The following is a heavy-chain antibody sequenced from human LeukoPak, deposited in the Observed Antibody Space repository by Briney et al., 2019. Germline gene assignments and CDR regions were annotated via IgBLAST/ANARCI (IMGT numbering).Heavy chain of an antibody. Sequence: GGSLRLSCAASVFTLSSYWMYWVRQAPGKGLVWVSRINSDGRITNYADSVKGRFTISRDNSKNTVWLQMNSLRAEDTAMYYCAKDEKQDSVWTIDNWGQGTLVTVSS. J-gene: IGHJ4*02. V-gene: IGHV3-74*01. CDR1: VFTLSSYW. CDR3: AKDEKQDSVWTIDN. CDR2: INSDGRIT. D-gene: IGHD2-21*01.